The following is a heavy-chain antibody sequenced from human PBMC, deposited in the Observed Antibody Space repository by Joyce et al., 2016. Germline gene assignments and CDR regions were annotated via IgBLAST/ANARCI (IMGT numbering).Heavy chain of an antibody. CDR1: GFTFSRFG. CDR3: ASRSPALDY. Sequence: QVQLVESGGGVVQPGGSLRLSCVTSGFTFSRFGMHWVRQAAGKGLEWAVGIGNDGSNKYYADSVKGRFTISRDNSRNTLYLQMNSLRVEDTAVYYCASRSPALDYWGQGTLVTVS. V-gene: IGHV3-33*01. J-gene: IGHJ4*02. CDR2: IGNDGSNK. D-gene: IGHD2-2*01.